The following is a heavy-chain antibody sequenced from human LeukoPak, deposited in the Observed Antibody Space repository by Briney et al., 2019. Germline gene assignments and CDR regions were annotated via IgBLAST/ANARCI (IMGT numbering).Heavy chain of an antibody. D-gene: IGHD6-19*01. CDR3: ARESLQAVASEGSWFDP. CDR1: GFTFDDYG. J-gene: IGHJ5*02. Sequence: GGSLRLSCAASGFTFDDYGMSWVRQAPGKGLEWVSGINWNGGSTGYADSVKGRFTISRDNAKNSLYLQMNSLRAEDTALYYCARESLQAVASEGSWFDPWGQGTLATVSS. V-gene: IGHV3-20*04. CDR2: INWNGGST.